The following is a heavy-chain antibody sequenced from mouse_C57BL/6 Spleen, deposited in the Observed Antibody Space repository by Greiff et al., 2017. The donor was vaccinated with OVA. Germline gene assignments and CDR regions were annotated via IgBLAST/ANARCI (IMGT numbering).Heavy chain of an antibody. CDR1: GYTFTSYW. D-gene: IGHD3-2*02. Sequence: VQLQQPGAELVKPGASVKLSCKASGYTFTSYWMHWVKQRPGQGLEWIGMIHPNSGSTNYNEKFKSKATLTVDKSSSTAYMQLSSLTSADSAVSYCARSGQTAQAAAWFADWGQGTLVTVSA. CDR2: IHPNSGST. CDR3: ARSGQTAQAAAWFAD. V-gene: IGHV1-64*01. J-gene: IGHJ3*01.